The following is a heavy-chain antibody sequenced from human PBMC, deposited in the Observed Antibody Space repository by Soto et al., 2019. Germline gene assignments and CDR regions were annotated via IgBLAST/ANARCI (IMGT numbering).Heavy chain of an antibody. J-gene: IGHJ5*02. CDR1: GYLFTTYD. D-gene: IGHD3-16*01. CDR3: AKDFGGLYTWFDP. CDR2: VNPNNGKT. Sequence: QVQLIQSGAEVKKPGASVRVSCKTSGYLFTTYDINWVRQAAGRGLEWMGRVNPNNGKTDYAQNFQGRLTMTRDTSISTVYMELSSLTSDDTAVYYCAKDFGGLYTWFDPWGQGKLVTVSS. V-gene: IGHV1-8*01.